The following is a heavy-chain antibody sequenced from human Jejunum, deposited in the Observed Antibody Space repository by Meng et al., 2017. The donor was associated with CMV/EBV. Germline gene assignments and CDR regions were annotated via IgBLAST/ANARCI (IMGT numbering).Heavy chain of an antibody. D-gene: IGHD1-26*01. Sequence: SGFVITWVRQAPGQGLAWMGGIIPIPRTSSYEQKVQDRVTLTTDASRSTAYMELSSLRSEDTAVYYCARIRGSYPGDYYNGMDVWGQGTTVTVSS. V-gene: IGHV1-69*05. CDR2: IIPIPRTS. CDR3: ARIRGSYPGDYYNGMDV. J-gene: IGHJ6*02. CDR1: SGFV.